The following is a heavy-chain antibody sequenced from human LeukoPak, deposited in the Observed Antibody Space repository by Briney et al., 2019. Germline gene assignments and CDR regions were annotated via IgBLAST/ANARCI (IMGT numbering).Heavy chain of an antibody. CDR2: ISTGTYI. CDR1: GFHFCRFE. CDR3: ATYRQVLLPFES. Sequence: GGALGLFCLASGFHFCRFEMNLGRQAPGEGVELISHISTGTYIAYTDSVKGRFTISRDNAKNSLFLQMNSLGAEDTAIYYCATYRQVLLPFESWGQGTLVTVSS. J-gene: IGHJ4*02. V-gene: IGHV3-48*03. D-gene: IGHD2-8*02.